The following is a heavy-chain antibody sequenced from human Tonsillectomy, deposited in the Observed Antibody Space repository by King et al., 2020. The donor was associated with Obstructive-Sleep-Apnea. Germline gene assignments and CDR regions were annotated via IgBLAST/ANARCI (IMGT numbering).Heavy chain of an antibody. CDR3: ARAPRADYSDYYYYYGMDV. J-gene: IGHJ6*02. CDR1: GVTFSRYT. Sequence: QLVQSGAEVKKPGSSVRVSCKTSGVTFSRYTISWVRQAPGQGLEWMGGIIPFFGTPNYAQKFQGRITITADESTTTAYMELSSLRSEDTAVYYCARAPRADYSDYYYYYGMDVWGQGTTVTVSS. D-gene: IGHD4-17*01. CDR2: IIPFFGTP. V-gene: IGHV1-69*01.